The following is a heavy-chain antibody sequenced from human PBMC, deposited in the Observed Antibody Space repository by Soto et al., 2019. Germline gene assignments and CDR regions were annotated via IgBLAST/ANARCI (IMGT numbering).Heavy chain of an antibody. CDR1: GGSISSGGYY. J-gene: IGHJ5*02. CDR3: ARDHRLRLGELSKFDP. Sequence: QVQLQESGPGLVKPSQTLSLTCTVSGGSISSGGYYWSWIRQHPGKGLEWIGYIYYSGSTYYNPSLKSRVTISVDTSKNQFSLKLSSVTAADTAVYYCARDHRLRLGELSKFDPWGQGTLVTVSS. D-gene: IGHD3-16*02. V-gene: IGHV4-31*03. CDR2: IYYSGST.